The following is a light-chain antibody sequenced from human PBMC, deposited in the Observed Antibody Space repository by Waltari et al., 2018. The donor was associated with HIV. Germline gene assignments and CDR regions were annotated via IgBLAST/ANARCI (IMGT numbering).Light chain of an antibody. CDR3: GTWDSSVSAGV. Sequence: QSVLTQPPSVSAAPGQKVTISCSGSTSNVGKNYVSWYQQFPETAPKLIIYDNTKRPSGIPDRFSGAKSGTSATLTITGLQTGDEADYYCGTWDSSVSAGVFGGGSKLTVL. V-gene: IGLV1-51*01. CDR2: DNT. CDR1: TSNVGKNY. J-gene: IGLJ3*02.